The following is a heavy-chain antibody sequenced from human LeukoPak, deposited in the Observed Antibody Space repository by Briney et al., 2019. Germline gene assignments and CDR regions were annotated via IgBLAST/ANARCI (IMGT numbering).Heavy chain of an antibody. V-gene: IGHV4-31*03. Sequence: SETLSLTCTVSGGSISSGGYYWSWIRQHPGKGLEWIGYIYYSGSTYYNPSLKSRVTISVDTSKNQFSLKLSSVTAADTAVYYCGRDLLDDSSGYYPGAFDIWGQGTMVTVSS. CDR1: GGSISSGGYY. J-gene: IGHJ3*02. CDR2: IYYSGST. CDR3: GRDLLDDSSGYYPGAFDI. D-gene: IGHD3-22*01.